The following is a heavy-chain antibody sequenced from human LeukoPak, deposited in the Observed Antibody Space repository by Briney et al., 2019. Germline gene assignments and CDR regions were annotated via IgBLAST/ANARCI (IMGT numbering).Heavy chain of an antibody. CDR3: ARAARYNWNYYNWFDP. V-gene: IGHV4-34*01. CDR1: GGSFSGYY. J-gene: IGHJ5*02. D-gene: IGHD1-7*01. CDR2: INHSGST. Sequence: SETLSLTCAVYGGSFSGYYWSWIRQPPGKGLEWIGEINHSGSTNYNPSLKSRVTISVDTSKNQFSLKLSSVTAADTAVYYCARAARYNWNYYNWFDPWGRGTLVTVSS.